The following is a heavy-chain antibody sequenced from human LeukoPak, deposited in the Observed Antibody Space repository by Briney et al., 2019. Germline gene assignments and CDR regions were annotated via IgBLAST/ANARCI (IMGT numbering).Heavy chain of an antibody. CDR3: AREQRSGDFQLLKY. V-gene: IGHV1-2*02. D-gene: IGHD1-26*01. Sequence: ASVKVSCKASGYTFTGYYIHWVRQAPGQGLEWMGWINPNSGGTNYPQKFQGRVTVTRDTSISTAYMELRGLRSDDTALYYGAREQRSGDFQLLKYWGQGTLVTVSS. J-gene: IGHJ4*02. CDR2: INPNSGGT. CDR1: GYTFTGYY.